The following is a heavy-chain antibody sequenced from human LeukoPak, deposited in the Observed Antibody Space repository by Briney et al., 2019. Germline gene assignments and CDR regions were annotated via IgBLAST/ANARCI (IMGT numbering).Heavy chain of an antibody. CDR1: GGSISSYY. CDR2: IYYSGST. J-gene: IGHJ1*01. Sequence: PSETLSLTCTVSGGSISSYYWSWIRQPPGKGLEWIGYIYYSGSTNYNPSLKSRVTISVDTSKNQFSLKLSSVTAADTAVYYCARGDPYCGGDCYTGYFQHWGQGTLVTVSS. V-gene: IGHV4-59*01. D-gene: IGHD2-21*01. CDR3: ARGDPYCGGDCYTGYFQH.